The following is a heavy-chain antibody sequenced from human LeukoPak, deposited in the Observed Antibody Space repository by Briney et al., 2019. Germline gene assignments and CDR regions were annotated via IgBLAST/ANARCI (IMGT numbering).Heavy chain of an antibody. CDR2: IYISGST. Sequence: PSQTLSLTCTVSGGSIRSGSYYWSWIRQPAGKGLEWIGRIYISGSTNYNPSLKSRVTISVDTSKNQFSLKLSSVTAADTAVYYCARGLVGATHFDYWGQGTLVTVSS. CDR3: ARGLVGATHFDY. D-gene: IGHD1-26*01. CDR1: GGSIRSGSYY. J-gene: IGHJ4*02. V-gene: IGHV4-61*02.